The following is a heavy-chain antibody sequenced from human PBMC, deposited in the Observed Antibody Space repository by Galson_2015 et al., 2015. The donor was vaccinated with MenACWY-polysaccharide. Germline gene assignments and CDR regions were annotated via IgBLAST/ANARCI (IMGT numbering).Heavy chain of an antibody. CDR3: ASDGMATATTPFDS. J-gene: IGHJ4*02. D-gene: IGHD5-12*01. CDR1: GFTFSSYP. V-gene: IGHV3-21*01. Sequence: SLRLSCAASGFTFSSYPMNWVRQAPGKGLEWVSSIGSSSSNIFYADSVRGRFTISRDNAKNTLYLQMNSVRAEDTAVYYCASDGMATATTPFDSWGQGALVTVSS. CDR2: IGSSSSNI.